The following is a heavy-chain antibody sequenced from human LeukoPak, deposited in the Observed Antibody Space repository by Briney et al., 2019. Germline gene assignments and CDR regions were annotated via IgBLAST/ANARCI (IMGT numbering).Heavy chain of an antibody. CDR1: GFTFSSYA. V-gene: IGHV3-30-3*01. CDR3: ASFMDV. Sequence: GGSLRLSCAASGFTFSSYAMHWVRQAPGKGLEWVAVISYDGSNKYYAVSVKGRFTISRDKAKNSLYLQMNSLRAEDTAVYYCASFMDVWGQGTTVTVSS. CDR2: ISYDGSNK. J-gene: IGHJ6*02.